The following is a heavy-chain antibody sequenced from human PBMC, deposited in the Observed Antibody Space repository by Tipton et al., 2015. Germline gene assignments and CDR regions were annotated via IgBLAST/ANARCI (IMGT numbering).Heavy chain of an antibody. V-gene: IGHV3-11*01. CDR3: ARDVPKTGDNDSGIDC. CDR1: GFTVSGYY. J-gene: IGHJ4*02. Sequence: PLRLSCAASGFTVSGYYMGWIRQAPGKGLEWISYIRPDETTMFYADSVEGRFTISRDNAENSLYLQMNSLRVEDTAVYYCARDVPKTGDNDSGIDCWGQGTLVTVSS. D-gene: IGHD1-14*01. CDR2: IRPDETTM.